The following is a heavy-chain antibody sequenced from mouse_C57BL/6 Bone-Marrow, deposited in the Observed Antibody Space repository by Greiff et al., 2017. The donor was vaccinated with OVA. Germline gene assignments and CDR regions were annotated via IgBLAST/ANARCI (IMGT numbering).Heavy chain of an antibody. V-gene: IGHV7-3*01. J-gene: IGHJ2*01. Sequence: LQESGGGLVQPGGSLSLSCAASGFTFTDYYMSWVRQPPGKALEWLGFIRNKANGYTTEYSASVKGRFTISRDNSQSILYLQMNALRAEDSATYYCARSLGRGNDDWGQGTTLTVSS. D-gene: IGHD4-1*01. CDR2: IRNKANGYTT. CDR3: ARSLGRGNDD. CDR1: GFTFTDYY.